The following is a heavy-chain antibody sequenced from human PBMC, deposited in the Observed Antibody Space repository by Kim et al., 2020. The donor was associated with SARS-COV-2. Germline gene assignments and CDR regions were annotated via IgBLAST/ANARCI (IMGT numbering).Heavy chain of an antibody. Sequence: SRVTISVDTSKNQFTLKLSSVTAADTAVYYCARDPRYYYDSSGSYNWFDPWGQGTLVTVSS. D-gene: IGHD3-22*01. J-gene: IGHJ5*02. CDR3: ARDPRYYYDSSGSYNWFDP. V-gene: IGHV4-39*06.